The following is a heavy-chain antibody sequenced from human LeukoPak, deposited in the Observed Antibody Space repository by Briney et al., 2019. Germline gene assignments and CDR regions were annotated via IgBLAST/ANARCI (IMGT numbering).Heavy chain of an antibody. CDR1: GGSISSSSYY. V-gene: IGHV4-39*01. CDR2: IYYSGST. Sequence: SETLSLAYTVSGGSISSSSYYWGWIRQPPGKGLEWIGSIYYSGSTYYNPSLKSRVTISVDTSKNQFSLKLSSVTAADTAVYYCARHPMTKYSSSWHSENYYFDCWGQGTLVTVSS. J-gene: IGHJ4*02. D-gene: IGHD6-13*01. CDR3: ARHPMTKYSSSWHSENYYFDC.